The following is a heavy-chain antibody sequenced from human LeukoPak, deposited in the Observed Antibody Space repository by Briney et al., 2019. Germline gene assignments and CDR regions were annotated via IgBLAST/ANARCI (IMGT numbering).Heavy chain of an antibody. Sequence: SETLSLTCAVYGGSFSGYYWSWIRQPPGKGLEWIGEINHSGSTNYNPSLKSRVTISVDTSKNQFYLKLSSVTAADTAAYYCARGPLGGYDFWSGYRTYNWFDPWGQGTLVTVSS. J-gene: IGHJ5*02. V-gene: IGHV4-34*01. CDR2: INHSGST. CDR3: ARGPLGGYDFWSGYRTYNWFDP. D-gene: IGHD3-3*01. CDR1: GGSFSGYY.